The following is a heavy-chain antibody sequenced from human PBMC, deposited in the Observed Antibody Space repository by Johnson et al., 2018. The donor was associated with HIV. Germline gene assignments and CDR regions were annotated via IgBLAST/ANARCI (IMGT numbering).Heavy chain of an antibody. CDR3: AKDGGRWSYSFDV. D-gene: IGHD3-16*01. CDR1: GFAFSNYA. Sequence: VQLVESGGGLVQPGGSLRLSCAASGFAFSNYAMTWVRQAPGKGLEWVSSITGSGGNTYDADSVKGRFTISRDNSKNTLYLQMNSLRGEDTAMYYCAKDGGRWSYSFDVWGQGTMVTVSS. V-gene: IGHV3-23*04. J-gene: IGHJ3*01. CDR2: ITGSGGNT.